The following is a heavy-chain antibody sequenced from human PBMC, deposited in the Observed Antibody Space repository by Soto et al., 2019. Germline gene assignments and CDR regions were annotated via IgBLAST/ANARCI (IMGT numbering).Heavy chain of an antibody. V-gene: IGHV3-23*01. CDR2: ISGSGGST. J-gene: IGHJ4*02. CDR1: GFTFSSYA. D-gene: IGHD1-26*01. Sequence: GGSLRLSCAGSGFTFSSYAMSWVRQAPGRGLDWVSTISGSGGSTHHTDSVKGRFTISRDNSKNTLYLQMNSLKAEDTAVYYCTTALIVGASGYWGQGTLVTVSS. CDR3: TTALIVGASGY.